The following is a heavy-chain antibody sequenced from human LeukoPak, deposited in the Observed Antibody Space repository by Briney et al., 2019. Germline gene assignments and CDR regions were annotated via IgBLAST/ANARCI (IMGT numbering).Heavy chain of an antibody. CDR3: ATMTTVITGGYYYGMDV. J-gene: IGHJ6*02. V-gene: IGHV3-53*01. Sequence: PGGSLRLSCAASGFTVSSNYMSWVRQAPGKGLEWVSIIYSSGNTYYADSVKGRFTISRDNSKNTLYLQMNSLRAEDTAVYYCATMTTVITGGYYYGMDVWGQGTTVTVSS. CDR2: IYSSGNT. D-gene: IGHD4-17*01. CDR1: GFTVSSNY.